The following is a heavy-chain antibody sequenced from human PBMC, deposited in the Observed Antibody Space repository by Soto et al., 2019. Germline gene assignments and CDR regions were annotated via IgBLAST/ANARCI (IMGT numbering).Heavy chain of an antibody. CDR1: GFTFSSYS. CDR3: ARDREVNDTGGYYYYGMDV. Sequence: SLRLSCAASGFTFSSYSMNWVRQAPGKGLEWVSYISSSSSTIYYADSVKGRFTISRDNAKNSLYLQMNSLRDEDTAVYYCARDREVNDTGGYYYYGMDVWGQGTTVTVSS. CDR2: ISSSSSTI. J-gene: IGHJ6*02. D-gene: IGHD3-10*01. V-gene: IGHV3-48*02.